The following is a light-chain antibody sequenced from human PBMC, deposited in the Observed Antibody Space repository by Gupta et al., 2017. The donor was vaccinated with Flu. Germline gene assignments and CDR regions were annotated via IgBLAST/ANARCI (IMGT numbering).Light chain of an antibody. Sequence: RVTISCSGSSSNIGSNSVYWYQQLPGTAPKLLIYRNNQRPSGVPDRFSGSKSGTSASLAISGLRSEDEADYYCAVWDDSLSGRVFGGGTKLTVL. CDR1: SSNIGSNS. J-gene: IGLJ3*02. CDR2: RNN. CDR3: AVWDDSLSGRV. V-gene: IGLV1-47*01.